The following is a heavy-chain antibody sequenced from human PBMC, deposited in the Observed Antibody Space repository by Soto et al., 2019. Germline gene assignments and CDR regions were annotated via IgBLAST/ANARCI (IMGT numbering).Heavy chain of an antibody. CDR3: ARGSYSSSSHIDY. CDR2: INHSGSS. V-gene: IGHV4-34*01. J-gene: IGHJ4*02. D-gene: IGHD6-6*01. CDR1: GGSFSGYY. Sequence: SETLSLTCDVAGGSFSGYYWNGIRQPPGKGLEWIGEINHSGSSNYHPSLRSRITISVDTSKNQFSLKLSSVTAADTAVYYCARGSYSSSSHIDYWGQGTLVTVSS.